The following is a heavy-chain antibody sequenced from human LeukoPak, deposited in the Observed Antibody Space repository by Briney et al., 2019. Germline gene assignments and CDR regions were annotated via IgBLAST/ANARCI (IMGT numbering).Heavy chain of an antibody. V-gene: IGHV3-23*01. CDR2: ISGSGGNT. Sequence: GGSLRLSCAASGFTFSSYAMSWVRQAPGKGLAWVSVISGSGGNTYYADSVKGRFTISRDNSKNTLYLQMNSLRVDDTAVYSCAKGSHGYSSSSADYWGQGTLVTVSS. CDR3: AKGSHGYSSSSADY. CDR1: GFTFSSYA. J-gene: IGHJ4*02. D-gene: IGHD6-6*01.